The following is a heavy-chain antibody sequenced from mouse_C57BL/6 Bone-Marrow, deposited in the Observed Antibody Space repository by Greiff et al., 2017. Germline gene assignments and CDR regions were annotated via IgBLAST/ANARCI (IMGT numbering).Heavy chain of an antibody. CDR2: IYPSDSET. Sequence: QVQLKQPGAELVRPGSSVKLSCKASGYTFTSYWMDWVKQRPGQGLEWIGNIYPSDSETHYNQKFKDKATLTVDKSSSTAYMQLSSLTSEVSAVYNCARRDLLRRDYYAMDYWGQGTTLTVSS. D-gene: IGHD1-1*01. V-gene: IGHV1-61*01. J-gene: IGHJ4*01. CDR1: GYTFTSYW. CDR3: ARRDLLRRDYYAMDY.